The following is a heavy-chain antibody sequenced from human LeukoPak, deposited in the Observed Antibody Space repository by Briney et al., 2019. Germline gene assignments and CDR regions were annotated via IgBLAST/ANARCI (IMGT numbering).Heavy chain of an antibody. J-gene: IGHJ4*02. CDR3: ARVAENGYMVRGVINFDY. Sequence: LSGGSLRLSCAASGFTFSIYAMSWVRQAPGKGLAWVSGLNEDGGYTYYADSVKGRFTISRDNSENTLYLQMSSLRAEDTAVYYCARVAENGYMVRGVINFDYWGQGTLVTVSS. CDR2: LNEDGGYT. D-gene: IGHD3-10*01. CDR1: GFTFSIYA. V-gene: IGHV3-23*01.